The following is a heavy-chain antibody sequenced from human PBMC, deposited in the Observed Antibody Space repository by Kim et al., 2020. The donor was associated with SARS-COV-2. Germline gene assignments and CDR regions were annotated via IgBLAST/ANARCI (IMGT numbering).Heavy chain of an antibody. CDR3: AKDRGMATGDYYYGMDV. Sequence: GGSLRLSCAASGFTFSSYGMHWVRQAPGKGLEWVAVISYDGSNKYYADSVKGRFTISRDNSKNTLYLQMNSLRAEDTAVYYCAKDRGMATGDYYYGMDVWGKGTTVTVSS. CDR2: ISYDGSNK. CDR1: GFTFSSYG. D-gene: IGHD5-12*01. J-gene: IGHJ6*04. V-gene: IGHV3-30*18.